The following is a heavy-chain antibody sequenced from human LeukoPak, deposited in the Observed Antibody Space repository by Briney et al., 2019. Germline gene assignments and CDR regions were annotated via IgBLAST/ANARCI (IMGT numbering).Heavy chain of an antibody. D-gene: IGHD5-12*01. CDR1: GFTFSTYS. Sequence: GGSLRLSCAVSGFTFSTYSMSWVRQAPRKGLEWVSVIYPSGGTTYYADSVKGRFTISRDNSKNTLYLQTHSLRAEDTALYYCAKDQRPDSGYDIDSWGQGTLVTVSS. J-gene: IGHJ4*02. CDR3: AKDQRPDSGYDIDS. V-gene: IGHV3-23*01. CDR2: IYPSGGTT.